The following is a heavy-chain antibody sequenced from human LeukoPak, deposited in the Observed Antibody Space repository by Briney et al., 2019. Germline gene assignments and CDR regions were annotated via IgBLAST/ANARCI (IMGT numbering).Heavy chain of an antibody. Sequence: PSETLSLTCAVYGGSFSGYYWGWIRQPPGKGLEWIGEINHSGSTNYNPSLKSRVTISVDTSKTQFSLKLSSVTAADTAVYYCARRGVVPAARRQFDYWGQGTLVTVSS. J-gene: IGHJ4*02. CDR1: GGSFSGYY. V-gene: IGHV4-34*01. CDR2: INHSGST. CDR3: ARRGVVPAARRQFDY. D-gene: IGHD2-2*01.